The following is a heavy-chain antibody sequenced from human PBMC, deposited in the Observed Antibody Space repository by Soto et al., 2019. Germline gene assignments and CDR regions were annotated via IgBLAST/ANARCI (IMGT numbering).Heavy chain of an antibody. V-gene: IGHV1-69*17. CDR1: GGTPSNSA. Sequence: QVHLLLQSGAEVKKPGSSVKVSCKASGGTPSNSAISWVRQAPGQGLEWMGGIIPVFGLVKYAQNFQSRVTITADKSTNTAYMELSSLRPEDPAVYYCARGRRVVVGSRAYYGMDVWGQGTTVTVSS. CDR2: IIPVFGLV. D-gene: IGHD3-22*01. CDR3: ARGRRVVVGSRAYYGMDV. J-gene: IGHJ6*02.